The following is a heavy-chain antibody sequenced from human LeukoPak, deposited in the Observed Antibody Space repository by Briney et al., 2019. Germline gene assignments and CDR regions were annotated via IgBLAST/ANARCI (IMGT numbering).Heavy chain of an antibody. CDR1: GFTFSSYG. V-gene: IGHV3-30*02. J-gene: IGHJ5*02. Sequence: GGSLRLSCAASGFTFSSYGMHWVRQAPGKGLEWVAVIWYGGSNKYYADSVKGRFTISRDNSKNTLYLQMNSLRAEDTAVYYCAKDPHVIAARPEWFDPWGQGTLVTVSS. CDR2: IWYGGSNK. D-gene: IGHD6-6*01. CDR3: AKDPHVIAARPEWFDP.